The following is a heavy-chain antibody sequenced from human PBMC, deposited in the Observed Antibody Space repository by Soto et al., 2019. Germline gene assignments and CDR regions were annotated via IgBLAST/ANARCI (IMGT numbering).Heavy chain of an antibody. CDR1: GYTFASSG. Sequence: QVQLVQSGAEVKTPGASVKVSCKASGYTFASSGINWVRQAPGQGLEWMGWISTYNGNTNYAQRLQGRVTMTTDTSTSTAYMELRSLRSDDMAVYYCARDTYGLFDSWGQGTLVTVSS. CDR3: ARDTYGLFDS. V-gene: IGHV1-18*03. J-gene: IGHJ4*02. D-gene: IGHD3-10*01. CDR2: ISTYNGNT.